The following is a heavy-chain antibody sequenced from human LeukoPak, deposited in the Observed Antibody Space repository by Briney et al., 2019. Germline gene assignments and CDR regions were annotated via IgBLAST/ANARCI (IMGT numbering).Heavy chain of an antibody. V-gene: IGHV3-23*01. D-gene: IGHD6-19*01. Sequence: PGGSLRLSCAASGFALSEYTTNWVRQAPEKGLEWVSAIYPNGNTFYADSVRGRFTISRDTSKSTLYSEMSSLRVEDTAIYYCVKDRQPDSAWTFDYWGQGTLVSVSS. J-gene: IGHJ4*02. CDR2: IYPNGNT. CDR3: VKDRQPDSAWTFDY. CDR1: GFALSEYT.